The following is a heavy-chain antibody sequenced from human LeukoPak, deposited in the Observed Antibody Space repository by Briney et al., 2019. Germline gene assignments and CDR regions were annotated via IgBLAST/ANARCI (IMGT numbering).Heavy chain of an antibody. CDR1: GGSFSGYY. D-gene: IGHD3-22*01. Sequence: KASETLSLTCAVYGGSFSGYYWSWIRQPPGKGLEWVGRIKSKTDGGTTDYAAPVKGRFTISRDDSKNTLYLQMNSLKTEDTAVYYCTTDLLHYYDSSGYYPLGYWGQGTLVTVSS. V-gene: IGHV3-15*01. CDR3: TTDLLHYYDSSGYYPLGY. J-gene: IGHJ4*02. CDR2: IKSKTDGGTT.